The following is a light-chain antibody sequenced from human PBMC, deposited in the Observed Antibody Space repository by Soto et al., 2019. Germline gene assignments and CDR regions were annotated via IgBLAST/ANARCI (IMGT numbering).Light chain of an antibody. CDR2: WAS. V-gene: IGKV4-1*01. CDR3: HQYYTTPCT. CDR1: QSVLSTSSNKNY. J-gene: IGKJ2*02. Sequence: DIVMTQSPGSLAVSLGERATINCKSSQSVLSTSSNKNYLAWYQKKPGQPPKLLFYWASTRASGVSDRFSGSGSETDFSLTIFSLHAEDVAEYYCHQYYTTPCTFGQGTKLEIK.